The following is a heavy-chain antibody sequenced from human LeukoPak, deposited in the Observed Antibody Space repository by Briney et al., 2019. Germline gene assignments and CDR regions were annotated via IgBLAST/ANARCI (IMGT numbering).Heavy chain of an antibody. Sequence: GGPLRLSCAASGFTFSSYAMSWVRQAPGKGLEWVSAISGSGGSTYYADSVKGRFTISRDNSKNTLYLQMNSLRAEDTAVYYCAKSLDRSVAARDYWGQGTLVTVSS. CDR2: ISGSGGST. D-gene: IGHD2-15*01. CDR1: GFTFSSYA. V-gene: IGHV3-23*01. CDR3: AKSLDRSVAARDY. J-gene: IGHJ4*02.